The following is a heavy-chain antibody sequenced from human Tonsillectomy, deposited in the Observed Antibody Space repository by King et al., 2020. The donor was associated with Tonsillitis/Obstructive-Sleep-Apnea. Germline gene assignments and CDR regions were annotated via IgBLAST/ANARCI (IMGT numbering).Heavy chain of an antibody. CDR1: GYTFTSYY. Sequence: VQLVESGAEVKKPGASVKVSCKASGYTFTSYYMHWVRQAPGQGLEWMGIINPSGGSTSYAQKFQGRVTMTRDTSTSTVYMELSSLRSEDTAVYYCARGYDFWSGYQSDAFDIWGQGKMVTVSS. J-gene: IGHJ3*02. V-gene: IGHV1-46*01. D-gene: IGHD3-3*01. CDR2: INPSGGST. CDR3: ARGYDFWSGYQSDAFDI.